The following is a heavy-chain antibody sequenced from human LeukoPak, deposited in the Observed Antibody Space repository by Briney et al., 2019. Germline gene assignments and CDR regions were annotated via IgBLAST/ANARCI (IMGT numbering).Heavy chain of an antibody. Sequence: SETLSLTCVVSGVSINNYHWRWVRQPPGKGLEWVGYVDYRGSTNNHPSLESRVTISVDTSKNQFSLKLTSVTAADTAVYYCARGRSVAAPLYDIWGPGTMVTVSS. D-gene: IGHD6-19*01. J-gene: IGHJ3*02. CDR3: ARGRSVAAPLYDI. V-gene: IGHV4-59*01. CDR2: VDYRGST. CDR1: GVSINNYH.